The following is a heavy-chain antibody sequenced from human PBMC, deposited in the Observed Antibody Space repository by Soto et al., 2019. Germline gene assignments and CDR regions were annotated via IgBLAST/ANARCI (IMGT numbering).Heavy chain of an antibody. CDR3: ARFRAPRRQLISMSFHL. J-gene: IGHJ4*03. Sequence: ESLKISCKASGYDFTNYWIAWERQTPGRGLEWMGMIYPGDSDIRYNPSFRGRVTISADKSITSAFVQWGSLKASDSAIYYCARFRAPRRQLISMSFHLWGLGTLVTVSS. CDR2: IYPGDSDI. CDR1: GYDFTNYW. V-gene: IGHV5-51*01. D-gene: IGHD6-13*01.